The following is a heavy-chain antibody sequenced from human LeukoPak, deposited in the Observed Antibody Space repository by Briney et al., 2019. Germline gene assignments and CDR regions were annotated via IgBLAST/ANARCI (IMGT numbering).Heavy chain of an antibody. J-gene: IGHJ5*02. Sequence: GASVKVSCKASGGTFSSYAISWVRQAPGQGLEWMGGIIPIFGTANYAQKFQGRVTITADESTSTAYMELSSLRSEDTAVYYCARDRGDGYNSVWFDPWGQGTLVTVSS. D-gene: IGHD5-24*01. CDR3: ARDRGDGYNSVWFDP. CDR2: IIPIFGTA. CDR1: GGTFSSYA. V-gene: IGHV1-69*13.